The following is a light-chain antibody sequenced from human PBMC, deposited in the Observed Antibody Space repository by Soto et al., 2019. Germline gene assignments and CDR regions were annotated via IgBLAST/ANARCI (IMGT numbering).Light chain of an antibody. Sequence: EIVMTQSPVILSVSPGERATLSCRARQSVSSSYLAWYQQKPGQAPRLLIFGASTRAAGIPARFSGSGSGTEFTLTISSLQSEDFAVYYCQQYSNWPLTFGGGTKVDIK. J-gene: IGKJ4*01. CDR3: QQYSNWPLT. V-gene: IGKV3-15*01. CDR2: GAS. CDR1: QSVSSSY.